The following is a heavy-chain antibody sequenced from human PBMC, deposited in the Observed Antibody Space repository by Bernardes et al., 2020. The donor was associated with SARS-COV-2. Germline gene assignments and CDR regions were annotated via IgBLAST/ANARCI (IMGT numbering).Heavy chain of an antibody. Sequence: LLKPNRQDLECIRGIIPLFGTKNYAKTFQGRVTIAADESTSTVYMELSSLRSEDTAMYYCARSGTYPDAFDIWGKGTMVTVSS. CDR2: IIPLFGTK. J-gene: IGHJ3*02. V-gene: IGHV1-69*01. CDR3: ARSGTYPDAFDI. D-gene: IGHD1-26*01.